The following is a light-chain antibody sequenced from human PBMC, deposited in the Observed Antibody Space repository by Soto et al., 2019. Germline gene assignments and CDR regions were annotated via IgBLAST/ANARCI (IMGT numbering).Light chain of an antibody. J-gene: IGKJ1*01. CDR1: QSVGSY. Sequence: EIVLTQSPATLSLSPGERVTLSCRASQSVGSYLAWYQQKLGQAPRLLIYEASNRVHGIPARFSGSGSGTDLALTISSLEPEDFAVYYCQQRSHWPLTFGQGTKVEI. CDR2: EAS. V-gene: IGKV3-11*01. CDR3: QQRSHWPLT.